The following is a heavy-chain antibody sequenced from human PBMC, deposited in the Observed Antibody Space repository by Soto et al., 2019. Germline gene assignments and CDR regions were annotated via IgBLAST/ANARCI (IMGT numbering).Heavy chain of an antibody. J-gene: IGHJ6*02. CDR2: ISPSGGSI. CDR1: GFTFTSYS. CDR3: ARSPPSDQGMDV. D-gene: IGHD2-2*01. Sequence: DVQLAESGGGLVKPGGSLRLSCAASGFTFTSYSMNWVRQAPGKGLEWVSSISPSGGSIYFTDSVKGRFTLSRDNAKDSVSLQMNSLRAEDTAVYYCARSPPSDQGMDVWGQGTTVTVSS. V-gene: IGHV3-21*04.